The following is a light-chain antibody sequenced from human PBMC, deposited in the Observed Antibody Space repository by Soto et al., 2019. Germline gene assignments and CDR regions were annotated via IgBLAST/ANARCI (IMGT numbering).Light chain of an antibody. J-gene: IGKJ1*01. V-gene: IGKV3-15*01. Sequence: EIVMTQSPATLSVSPGERATLSCRASQSVSSNLAWYQQKPGQAPRLLIYGASTRATGIPAGFSGSGSGTEFTLTISSLQSEDFAVYYGQQYNNWPPWTFGQGTKVEIK. CDR1: QSVSSN. CDR3: QQYNNWPPWT. CDR2: GAS.